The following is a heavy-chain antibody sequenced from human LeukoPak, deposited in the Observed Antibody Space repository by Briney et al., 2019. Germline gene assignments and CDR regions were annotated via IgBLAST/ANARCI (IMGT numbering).Heavy chain of an antibody. V-gene: IGHV4-59*01. CDR3: ARGGIAARPDWFDP. CDR1: GGSISSYY. D-gene: IGHD6-6*01. J-gene: IGHJ5*02. CDR2: IYYSGST. Sequence: SETLSLTCTVSGGSISSYYWSWIRQPPGEGLEWIGYIYYSGSTNYNPSLKGRVTISVDTSKNQFSLKLSSVTAADTAVYYCARGGIAARPDWFDPWGQGTLVTVSS.